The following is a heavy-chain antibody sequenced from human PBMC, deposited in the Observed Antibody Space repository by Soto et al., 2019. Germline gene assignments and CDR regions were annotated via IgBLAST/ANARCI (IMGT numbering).Heavy chain of an antibody. J-gene: IGHJ4*02. CDR2: IYYSASS. Sequence: SETRSLTCTVSGGSISSGGYDWSWIRQHPGKGLEWIGYIYYSASSSSTPSLQSRVTISVATSKNQFSLKLSSVTAADTAVYYCXRGLPQIAGYSYGLFDYWGQGTLVTVSS. CDR1: GGSISSGGYD. D-gene: IGHD5-18*01. CDR3: XRGLPQIAGYSYGLFDY. V-gene: IGHV4-31*03.